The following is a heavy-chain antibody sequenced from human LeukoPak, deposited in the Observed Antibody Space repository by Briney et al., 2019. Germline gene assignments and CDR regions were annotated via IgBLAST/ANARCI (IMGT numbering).Heavy chain of an antibody. V-gene: IGHV1-46*01. CDR3: ARDRITGTTRHYYYYGMDV. CDR1: GYTFTSYY. Sequence: ASVTVSSKASGYTFTSYYMHWERQAPGQGLEWMGIINPSGGSTSYAQKFQGRVTMTRDTSTSTVYMELSSLRSEDTAVYYCARDRITGTTRHYYYYGMDVWGQGTTVTVSS. J-gene: IGHJ6*02. CDR2: INPSGGST. D-gene: IGHD1-7*01.